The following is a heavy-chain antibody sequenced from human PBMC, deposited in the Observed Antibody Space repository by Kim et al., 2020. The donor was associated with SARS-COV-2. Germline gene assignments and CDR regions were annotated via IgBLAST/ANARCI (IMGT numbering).Heavy chain of an antibody. CDR3: ARGLGLDSSSRSFHWFDP. CDR1: GYTFTGYY. Sequence: ASVKVSCKASGYTFTGYYMHWVRQAPGQGLEWMGWINPNSGGRNYAQKFQGRVTMTRDTSVSKAYMELSRLRSDDTAVYYCARGLGLDSSSRSFHWFDPWGQGTLVTVSS. V-gene: IGHV1-2*02. D-gene: IGHD6-13*01. CDR2: INPNSGGR. J-gene: IGHJ5*02.